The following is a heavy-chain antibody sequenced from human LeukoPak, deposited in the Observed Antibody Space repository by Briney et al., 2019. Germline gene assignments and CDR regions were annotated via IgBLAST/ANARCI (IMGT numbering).Heavy chain of an antibody. CDR2: ISYDGSNK. CDR3: ARVRRAYSSSRQMSGYYYYMDV. J-gene: IGHJ6*03. CDR1: GFTFSSYG. D-gene: IGHD6-13*01. V-gene: IGHV3-30*03. Sequence: GGSLRLACAASGFTFSSYGMHWVRQAPGKGLEWVAVISYDGSNKYYADSVKGRFTISRDNSKNTLYLQMNSLRAEDTAVYYCARVRRAYSSSRQMSGYYYYMDVWGKGTTVTVSS.